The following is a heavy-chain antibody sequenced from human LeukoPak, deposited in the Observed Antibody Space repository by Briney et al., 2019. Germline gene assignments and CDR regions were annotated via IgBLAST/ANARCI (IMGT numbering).Heavy chain of an antibody. V-gene: IGHV4-39*07. Sequence: SETLSLTCTVSGGSISSSSYYWGWILQPPGKGLEWIGSIYHSGSTYYNPSLKSRVTISVDTSKNQFSLKLSSVTAADTAVYYCARDRGTRRDQGYWGRGTPVTVSS. J-gene: IGHJ2*01. D-gene: IGHD2-2*01. CDR1: GGSISSSSYY. CDR3: ARDRGTRRDQGY. CDR2: IYHSGST.